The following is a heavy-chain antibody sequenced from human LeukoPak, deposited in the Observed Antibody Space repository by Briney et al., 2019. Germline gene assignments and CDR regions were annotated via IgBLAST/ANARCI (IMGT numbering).Heavy chain of an antibody. CDR3: ARAYYGDYGDAFDI. V-gene: IGHV4-61*02. Sequence: SQTLSLTCTVSGGSISSGSYYWSWIRQPAGKGLEWIGRIYTSGSTNYNPSLKSRVTMSVDTSKNQFSLKLSSVTAADTAVYYCARAYYGDYGDAFDIWGQGTMVTVSS. D-gene: IGHD4-17*01. CDR2: IYTSGST. J-gene: IGHJ3*02. CDR1: GGSISSGSYY.